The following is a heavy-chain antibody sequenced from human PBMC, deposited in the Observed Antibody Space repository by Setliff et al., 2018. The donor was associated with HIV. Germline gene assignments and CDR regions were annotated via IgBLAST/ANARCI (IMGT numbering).Heavy chain of an antibody. CDR2: ISYDGNNK. CDR3: AKDGISGGAYPPYYFDY. D-gene: IGHD2-15*01. J-gene: IGHJ4*01. V-gene: IGHV3-30*18. Sequence: GGSLRLSCAASGFTFSSYSINWVRQAPGKGLEWVAVISYDGNNKYYVDSVKGRFTISRDNSKNTLYLQMNRLRVEDTAVYYCAKDGISGGAYPPYYFDYWGHGTLVTVSS. CDR1: GFTFSSYS.